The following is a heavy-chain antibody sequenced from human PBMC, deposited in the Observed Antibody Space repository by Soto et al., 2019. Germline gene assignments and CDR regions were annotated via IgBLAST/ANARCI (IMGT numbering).Heavy chain of an antibody. CDR1: GDSVSSNSAA. J-gene: IGHJ6*02. D-gene: IGHD2-8*01. CDR2: TYYRSKWYN. Sequence: SQTLSLTCAISGDSVSSNSAAWNWIRQSPSRGLEWLGRTYYRSKWYNDYAVSVKSRITINPDTSRNQFSLQLNSVTPEDTAVYYCARGSDIVLMVYAPQYYYYGMDVWGQGTTVTVSS. CDR3: ARGSDIVLMVYAPQYYYYGMDV. V-gene: IGHV6-1*01.